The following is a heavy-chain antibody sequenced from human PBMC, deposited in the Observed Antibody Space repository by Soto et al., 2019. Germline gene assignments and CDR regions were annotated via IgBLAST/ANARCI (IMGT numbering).Heavy chain of an antibody. J-gene: IGHJ3*02. V-gene: IGHV3-74*01. CDR2: IKSDGSST. Sequence: GGSLRLSCAASGFTFSSYWMHWVRQAPGKGLVWVSRIKSDGSSTSYADSVKGRFTISRDNAKNTLYLQMNSLRAEDTAACYCARRSSSGWFQVGAFDIWGKGTMGTVSS. D-gene: IGHD6-19*01. CDR3: ARRSSSGWFQVGAFDI. CDR1: GFTFSSYW.